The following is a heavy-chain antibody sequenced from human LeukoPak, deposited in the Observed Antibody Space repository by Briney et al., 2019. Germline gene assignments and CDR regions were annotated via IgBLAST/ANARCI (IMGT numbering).Heavy chain of an antibody. J-gene: IGHJ3*02. CDR2: IWYDGSNK. Sequence: GRSLRLSCAASGFTFHSYGMHWVRQAPGKGLEWVAVIWYDGSNKYYADSVKGRFTISRDNSKNTLNLQMNSLRAEDTAVYYCAAWNYYGSGSYIRSGAFDIWGQGTMVTVSS. CDR1: GFTFHSYG. V-gene: IGHV3-33*01. D-gene: IGHD3-10*01. CDR3: AAWNYYGSGSYIRSGAFDI.